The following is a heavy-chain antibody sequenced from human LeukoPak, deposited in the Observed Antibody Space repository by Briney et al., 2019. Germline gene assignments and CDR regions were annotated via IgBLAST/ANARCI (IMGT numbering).Heavy chain of an antibody. CDR3: ARDLEGYSSSWYVTPAATRTGYYYYGMDV. Sequence: ASVKVSCKASGYTFTSYYMHWVRQAPGQGLEWMGIINPSGGSTSYAQKFQGRVTMTRDTSTSTVYMELSSLRSEDTAVYYCARDLEGYSSSWYVTPAATRTGYYYYGMDVWGQGTTVTVSS. CDR2: INPSGGST. D-gene: IGHD6-13*01. V-gene: IGHV1-46*01. CDR1: GYTFTSYY. J-gene: IGHJ6*02.